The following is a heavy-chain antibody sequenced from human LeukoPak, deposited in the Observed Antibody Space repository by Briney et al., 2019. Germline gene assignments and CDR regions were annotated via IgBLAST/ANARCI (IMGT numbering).Heavy chain of an antibody. CDR1: GYTFTNYD. V-gene: IGHV1-18*01. J-gene: IGHJ4*02. D-gene: IGHD6-13*01. CDR3: ARVEVKTYSSFDY. Sequence: ASVKVSCKASGYTFTNYDINWVRQATGQGLEWMGWISAYNGNTNYAQKLQGRVTMTTDTSTSTAYMELRSLRSDDTAVYYCARVEVKTYSSFDYWGQGTLVTVSS. CDR2: ISAYNGNT.